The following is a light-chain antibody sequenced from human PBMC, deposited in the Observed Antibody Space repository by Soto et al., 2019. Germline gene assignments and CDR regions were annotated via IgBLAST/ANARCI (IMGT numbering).Light chain of an antibody. J-gene: IGLJ2*01. V-gene: IGLV3-25*02. CDR2: KDS. Sequence: SYELTQPPSVSVSPGQTARITCSGDALPKQYAYWYQQKTGQAPVVVIHKDSERPSGIPERFSGSSSGTTATLTISGVQAEDEADYYCQSADTSGNYVPFGGGTKLTVL. CDR3: QSADTSGNYVP. CDR1: ALPKQY.